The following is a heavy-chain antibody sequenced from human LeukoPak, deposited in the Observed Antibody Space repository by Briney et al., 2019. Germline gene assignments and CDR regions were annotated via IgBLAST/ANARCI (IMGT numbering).Heavy chain of an antibody. CDR2: INPNSGGT. J-gene: IGHJ4*02. CDR3: ARDSDTYDYVWGSYRFDY. CDR1: GYTFTRYY. D-gene: IGHD3-16*02. Sequence: ASVKVSCKASGYTFTRYYMHWVRQAPGQGREWMGRINPNSGGTNYAQKFQGRVTMTRVTSISTAYMELSRLRSDDTAVYYCARDSDTYDYVWGSYRFDYWGQGTLVTVSS. V-gene: IGHV1-2*06.